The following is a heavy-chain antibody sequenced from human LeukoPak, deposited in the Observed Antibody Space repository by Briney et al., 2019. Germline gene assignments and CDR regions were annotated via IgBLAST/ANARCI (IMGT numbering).Heavy chain of an antibody. CDR3: ARDHGNRRDGYNYYFDY. V-gene: IGHV7-4-1*02. CDR1: GYTFTTYA. Sequence: ASVKVSCKASGYTFTTYAMNWVRQAPGQGLEWMGWINTNTGNPTSAQGFTGRFVFSLDTSVSTAYLQISSLKAEDTAVYYCARDHGNRRDGYNYYFDYWGQGTLVTVSS. D-gene: IGHD5-24*01. J-gene: IGHJ4*02. CDR2: INTNTGNP.